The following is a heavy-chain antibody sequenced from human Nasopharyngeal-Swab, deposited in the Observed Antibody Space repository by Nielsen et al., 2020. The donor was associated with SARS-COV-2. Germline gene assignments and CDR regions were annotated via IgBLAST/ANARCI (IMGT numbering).Heavy chain of an antibody. D-gene: IGHD5-18*01. CDR1: GGSISSGGYY. V-gene: IGHV4-31*03. Sequence: SETLSLTCTVSGGSISSGGYYWSWIRQHPGKGLEWIGYIYYSGSTYYNPSLKSRVTISVDTSKNQFSLNLSSVTAADTAVYYCARWGYTYGPFDYWGQGTLVTVSS. CDR3: ARWGYTYGPFDY. J-gene: IGHJ4*02. CDR2: IYYSGST.